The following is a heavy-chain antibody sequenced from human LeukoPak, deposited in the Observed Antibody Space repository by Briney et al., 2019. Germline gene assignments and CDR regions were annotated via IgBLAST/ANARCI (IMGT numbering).Heavy chain of an antibody. J-gene: IGHJ6*03. CDR1: GFTFSSYA. Sequence: GGSLRLSCAASGFTFSSYAMSWVRQAPGKGLEWVSAISGSGGSTYYADSVKGRFTISRDNSKNTLYLQMNSLRAEDTAVYYCAKRPRAENYDYVWGSSSYSYYMDVWGKGTTVTISS. CDR3: AKRPRAENYDYVWGSSSYSYYMDV. CDR2: ISGSGGST. V-gene: IGHV3-23*01. D-gene: IGHD3-16*01.